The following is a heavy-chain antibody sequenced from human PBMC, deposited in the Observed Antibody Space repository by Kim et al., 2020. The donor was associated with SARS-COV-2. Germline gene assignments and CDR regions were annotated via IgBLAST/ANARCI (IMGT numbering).Heavy chain of an antibody. D-gene: IGHD6-19*01. CDR2: ISYDGSNK. Sequence: GGSLRLSCAASGFTFSSYAMHWVRQAPGKGLEWVAVISYDGSNKYYADSVKGRFTISRDNSKNTLYLQMNSLRAEDTAVYYCARDRRARYSSGWLDYWGQGTLVTVSS. CDR3: ARDRRARYSSGWLDY. CDR1: GFTFSSYA. V-gene: IGHV3-30*04. J-gene: IGHJ4*02.